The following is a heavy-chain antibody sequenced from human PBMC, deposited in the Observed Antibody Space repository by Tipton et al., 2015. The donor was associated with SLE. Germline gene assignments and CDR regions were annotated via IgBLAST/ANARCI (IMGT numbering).Heavy chain of an antibody. V-gene: IGHV3-74*01. Sequence: SLRLSCAASGFTFSSYCMHWVRQAPGKGLVWVSRINRDGSSPSYADSVKGRFTVSRDNAKSTLYLQMNSLRAEDTAVYYCAREENGNERIWGQGTMVTVSS. CDR2: INRDGSSP. J-gene: IGHJ3*02. CDR3: AREENGNERI. CDR1: GFTFSSYC. D-gene: IGHD1-1*01.